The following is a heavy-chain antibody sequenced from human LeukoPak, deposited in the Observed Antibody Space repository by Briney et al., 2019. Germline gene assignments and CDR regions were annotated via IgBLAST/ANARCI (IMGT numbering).Heavy chain of an antibody. D-gene: IGHD1-14*01. V-gene: IGHV3-74*01. CDR3: ARDLYNDYDPYYYYGMDV. CDR1: GFTFSSYW. Sequence: SGGSLRLSCAASGFTFSSYWMHWVRQAPGKGLEWVSRMNRDGSSTTYADSVKGRFTFSRDNAKNTLYLQMNSLRAEDTAAYYCARDLYNDYDPYYYYGMDVWGQGTTVTVSS. CDR2: MNRDGSST. J-gene: IGHJ6*02.